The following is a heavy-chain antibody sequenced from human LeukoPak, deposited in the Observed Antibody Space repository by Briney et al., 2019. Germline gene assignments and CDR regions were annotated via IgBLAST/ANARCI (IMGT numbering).Heavy chain of an antibody. CDR2: IKQDGSEK. Sequence: GGSLRLSCAASGFTFSSYWMSWVRQAPGKGLEWVANIKQDGSEKYYVDSVKGRFTISRDNAKNSLYLQMNSLRAEDTAVYYCARGEPVGATPFDYWGQGTLVTVSS. CDR1: GFTFSSYW. D-gene: IGHD1-26*01. CDR3: ARGEPVGATPFDY. J-gene: IGHJ4*02. V-gene: IGHV3-7*01.